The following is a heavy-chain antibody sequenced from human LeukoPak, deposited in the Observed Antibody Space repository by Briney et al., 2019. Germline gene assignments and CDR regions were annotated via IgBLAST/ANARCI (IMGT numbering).Heavy chain of an antibody. CDR3: ARSAVIHYYYGSGSYYDYYYMDV. D-gene: IGHD3-10*01. CDR2: IYTSGST. CDR1: GGSISSYY. J-gene: IGHJ6*03. Sequence: PETLSLTCTVSGGSISSYYWSWIRQPAGKGLEWIGRIYTSGSTNYNPSLKSRVTMSVDTSKNQFSLKLSSVTAADTAVYYCARSAVIHYYYGSGSYYDYYYMDVWGKGTTVTVSS. V-gene: IGHV4-4*07.